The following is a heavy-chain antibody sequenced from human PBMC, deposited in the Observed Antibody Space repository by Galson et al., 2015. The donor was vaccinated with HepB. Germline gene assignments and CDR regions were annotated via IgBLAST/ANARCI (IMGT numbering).Heavy chain of an antibody. CDR1: GDSVSSNSAV. V-gene: IGHV6-1*01. D-gene: IGHD3-9*01. Sequence: AISGDSVSSNSAVWNWIRQSPSRGLEWLGRTYYRSKWYNDYAVSVKSRITINPDTSQNQFSLQLNSVTPEDTAVYYCARMPANYHILTGYAHQYYFDYWGQGTLVTVSS. J-gene: IGHJ4*02. CDR2: TYYRSKWYN. CDR3: ARMPANYHILTGYAHQYYFDY.